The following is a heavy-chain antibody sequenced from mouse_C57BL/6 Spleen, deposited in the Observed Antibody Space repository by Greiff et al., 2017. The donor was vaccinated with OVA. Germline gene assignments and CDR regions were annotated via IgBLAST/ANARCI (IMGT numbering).Heavy chain of an antibody. CDR2: IYPSDSET. CDR1: GYTFTSYW. Sequence: QVQLQQPGAELVRPGSSVKLSCKASGYTFTSYWMDWVKQRPGQGLEWIGNIYPSDSETHYNQKFKDKATLTVDKSSSTAYMQLSSLTLEDSAVYYCARFGFITTVVATDYYAMDYWGQGTSVTVSS. D-gene: IGHD1-1*01. CDR3: ARFGFITTVVATDYYAMDY. J-gene: IGHJ4*01. V-gene: IGHV1-61*01.